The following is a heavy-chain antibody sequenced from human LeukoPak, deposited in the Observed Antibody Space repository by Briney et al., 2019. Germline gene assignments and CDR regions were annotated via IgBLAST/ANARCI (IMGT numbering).Heavy chain of an antibody. Sequence: SETLSLTYTVSGGSISSGGYYWSWIRQHPGKGLEWIGYIYYSGSTYYNPSLKSRVTISVDTSKNQFSLKLTSVTAADTAVYYCTRSGLTGMRKYPRADYYYYGMDVWGQGTAVTVSS. CDR2: IYYSGST. CDR3: TRSGLTGMRKYPRADYYYYGMDV. J-gene: IGHJ6*02. D-gene: IGHD2-2*02. V-gene: IGHV4-31*03. CDR1: GGSISSGGYY.